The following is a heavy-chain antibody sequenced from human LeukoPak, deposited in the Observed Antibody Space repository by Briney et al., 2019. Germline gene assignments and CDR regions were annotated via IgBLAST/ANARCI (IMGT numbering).Heavy chain of an antibody. CDR1: GFTFSSYG. J-gene: IGHJ4*02. V-gene: IGHV3-33*08. CDR3: ARDRIGKYSIDY. Sequence: GGSLRLSCAASGFTFSSYGMHWVRQAPGKGLEWVAFISDNGLRTYYLESVKGLFTISRDDSKNTLYLQMNSLRVEDTAVYYCARDRIGKYSIDYWGQGTLVTVSS. D-gene: IGHD2-15*01. CDR2: ISDNGLRT.